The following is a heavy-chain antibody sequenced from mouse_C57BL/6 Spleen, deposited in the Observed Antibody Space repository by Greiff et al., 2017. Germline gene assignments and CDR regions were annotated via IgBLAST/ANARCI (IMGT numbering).Heavy chain of an antibody. V-gene: IGHV1-61*01. D-gene: IGHD2-4*01. CDR1: GYTFTSYW. J-gene: IGHJ3*01. CDR2: IYPSDSET. Sequence: VQLQQSGAELVRPGASVKLSCKASGYTFTSYWMDWVKQRPGQGLEWIGNIYPSDSETHYNEKFKDKATLTVDKSSSTAYMPLSSLTSEDSAVDYCARKDYDGAWFAYWGQGTLVTVSA. CDR3: ARKDYDGAWFAY.